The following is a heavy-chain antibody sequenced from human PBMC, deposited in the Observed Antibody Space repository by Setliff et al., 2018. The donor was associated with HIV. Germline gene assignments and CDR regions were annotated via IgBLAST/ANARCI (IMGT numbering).Heavy chain of an antibody. CDR2: TYTSGST. D-gene: IGHD3-22*01. CDR1: GGSITSSY. CDR3: ARGGSYDTFDY. V-gene: IGHV4-4*07. J-gene: IGHJ4*02. Sequence: PSETLSLTCTVSGGSITSSYWSWIRQPAGKGLEWIGRTYTSGSTNYNPSLKSRVTMSIDTSKKQFSLKLASVTAADTAVYYCARGGSYDTFDYWGQGTLVTVSS.